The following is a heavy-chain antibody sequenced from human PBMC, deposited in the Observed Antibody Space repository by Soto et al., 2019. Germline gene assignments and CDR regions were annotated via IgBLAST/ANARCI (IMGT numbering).Heavy chain of an antibody. CDR1: GFSFNTYG. CDR3: AKWNGYGDY. Sequence: EVQLLQSGGGLVQPGGSLRLSCAASGFSFNTYGVTWVRQAPGKRLEWVSGVSDCTGSTFYADSVKGRFTISRDNSNNTMYLQMNSLRVEDTTVYYCAKWNGYGDYWGQGTLVTVSS. J-gene: IGHJ4*02. V-gene: IGHV3-23*01. CDR2: VSDCTGST. D-gene: IGHD1-1*01.